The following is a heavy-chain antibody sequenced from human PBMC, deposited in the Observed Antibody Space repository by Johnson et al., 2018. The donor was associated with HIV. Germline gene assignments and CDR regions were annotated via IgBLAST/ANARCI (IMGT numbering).Heavy chain of an antibody. D-gene: IGHD2-21*02. Sequence: QVQLVESGGGLVKPGGSLRLSCAASGFRFSTYALHWVRQTPGKGLEWVALISDDGSKIYHADSVKGRFTISRDNSKNTLYLQMNSLRVEDTAMYYCAKASDGTWQHAFDIWGQGTMVTVSS. CDR2: ISDDGSKI. CDR3: AKASDGTWQHAFDI. CDR1: GFRFSTYA. J-gene: IGHJ3*02. V-gene: IGHV3-30*04.